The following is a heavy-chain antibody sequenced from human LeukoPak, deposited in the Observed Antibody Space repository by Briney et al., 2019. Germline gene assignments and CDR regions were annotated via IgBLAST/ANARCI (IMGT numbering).Heavy chain of an antibody. CDR1: GDSISSYNYY. D-gene: IGHD4-17*01. Sequence: PSQTLSLTCTVSGDSISSYNYYWSWIRQPAGEGLEWIGRFYTSGSTNYNPSLKSRVTISVDTSKNQFSLKMNSVTAADTAVYYCARMGNPATVTADYWGQGTLVTVSS. J-gene: IGHJ4*02. CDR2: FYTSGST. V-gene: IGHV4-61*02. CDR3: ARMGNPATVTADY.